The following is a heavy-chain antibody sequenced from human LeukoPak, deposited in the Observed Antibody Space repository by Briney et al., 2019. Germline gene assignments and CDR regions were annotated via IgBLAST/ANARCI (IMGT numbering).Heavy chain of an antibody. Sequence: PSEALSLTCTVSGVSISSYYWSWIRQPPGKGLEWIGYIYYSGSTNYSPSLKSRFTISLDTSKNQFSLKLSSVTAADTAVYYCARHRVRFLEWLAEHDAFDIWGQGTMVTVSS. D-gene: IGHD3-3*01. CDR2: IYYSGST. V-gene: IGHV4-59*08. CDR1: GVSISSYY. CDR3: ARHRVRFLEWLAEHDAFDI. J-gene: IGHJ3*02.